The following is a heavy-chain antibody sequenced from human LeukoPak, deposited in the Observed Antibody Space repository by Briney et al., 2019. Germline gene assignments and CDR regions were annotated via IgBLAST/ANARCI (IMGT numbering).Heavy chain of an antibody. V-gene: IGHV4-59*08. CDR2: IYYSGST. CDR3: ARTGYCSGGSCYYAFDI. J-gene: IGHJ3*02. Sequence: SETLSLTCTVSGGSISSYYWRWIRQPPGKGLEWIWYIYYSGSTNYTPSLKSRVTISVDTSKNQFSLKLSSVTAADTAVYYCARTGYCSGGSCYYAFDIWGQGTMVTVSS. D-gene: IGHD2-15*01. CDR1: GGSISSYY.